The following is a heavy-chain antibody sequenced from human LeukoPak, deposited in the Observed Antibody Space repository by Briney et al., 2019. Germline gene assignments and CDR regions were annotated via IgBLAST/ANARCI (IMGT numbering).Heavy chain of an antibody. V-gene: IGHV3-23*01. Sequence: GGSLRLSCAASGFTFTNYAMSWVRQAPGKGLESVSDISGSGDFTYYADSVKGRFTISRDKSKNTLYLQMNSLRAEDTAVYYCAKDGARDGYNYPDYWGQGTLVTVSS. CDR3: AKDGARDGYNYPDY. CDR1: GFTFTNYA. CDR2: ISGSGDFT. J-gene: IGHJ4*02. D-gene: IGHD5-24*01.